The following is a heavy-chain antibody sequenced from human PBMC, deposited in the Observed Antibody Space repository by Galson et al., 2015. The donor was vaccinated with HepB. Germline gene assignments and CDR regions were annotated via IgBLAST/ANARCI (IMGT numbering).Heavy chain of an antibody. CDR2: VHTDGYT. CDR1: GFIFSTSS. D-gene: IGHD4-17*01. J-gene: IGHJ4*02. CDR3: ARDHDCGD. Sequence: SLRLSCAASGFIFSTSSMHWVRQAPGKGLESVSGVHTDGYTYYAESVKGRFTISRDNSKNTLYLQMNSLRPEETAVYFCARDHDCGDWGQGALVPVSS. V-gene: IGHV3-64*04.